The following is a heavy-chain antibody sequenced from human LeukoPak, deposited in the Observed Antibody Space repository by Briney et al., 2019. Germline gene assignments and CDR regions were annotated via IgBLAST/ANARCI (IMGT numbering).Heavy chain of an antibody. V-gene: IGHV1-18*01. CDR3: ARAPSEYYDILTGYYGFSYFFDY. CDR1: GYTFTSYG. Sequence: ASVKVSCKASGYTFTSYGISWVRQAPGQGLEWMGWISAYNGNTNYTQKLQGRFTMTTDTSTRTAYMELTGLRSDDTAVYYCARAPSEYYDILTGYYGFSYFFDYWGQGTLVTVAS. J-gene: IGHJ4*02. D-gene: IGHD3-9*01. CDR2: ISAYNGNT.